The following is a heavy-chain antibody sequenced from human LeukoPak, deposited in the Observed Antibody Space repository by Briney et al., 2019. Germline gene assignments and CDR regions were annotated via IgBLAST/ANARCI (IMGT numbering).Heavy chain of an antibody. J-gene: IGHJ6*03. CDR1: GGSISSHY. CDR3: ARIKSSGWYKYYYYYMDV. Sequence: ASETLSLTCIVSGGSISSHYWSWIRQPPGKGLEWIGYIYYSGSTNYNPSLKSRVTISVDTSKNQFSLKLSSVTAADTAVYYCARIKSSGWYKYYYYYMDVWGKGTTVTVSS. V-gene: IGHV4-59*11. D-gene: IGHD6-19*01. CDR2: IYYSGST.